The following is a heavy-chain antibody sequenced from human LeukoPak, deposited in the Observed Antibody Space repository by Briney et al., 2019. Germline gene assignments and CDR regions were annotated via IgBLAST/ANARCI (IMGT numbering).Heavy chain of an antibody. V-gene: IGHV1-69*05. CDR1: GGTFSSYA. CDR3: ARAESSGYYYEEGYWFDP. D-gene: IGHD3-22*01. CDR2: IIPIFGTA. Sequence: SVKVSYKASGGTFSSYAISWVRQAPGQGLEWMGGIIPIFGTANYAQKLQGRVTMTTDTSTSTAYMELRSLRSDDTAVYYCARAESSGYYYEEGYWFDPWGQGTLVTVSS. J-gene: IGHJ5*02.